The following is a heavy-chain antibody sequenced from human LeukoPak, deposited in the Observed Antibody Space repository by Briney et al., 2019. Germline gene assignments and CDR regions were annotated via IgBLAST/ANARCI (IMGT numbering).Heavy chain of an antibody. J-gene: IGHJ4*02. CDR1: GFTFSSYS. D-gene: IGHD3-22*01. CDR3: ARVLHRRNYDSSVYYGY. Sequence: GGSLRLSCAASGFTFSSYSMNWVRQAPGKGLEWVSYISSSDSTIYYAESVKGRFTISRDNDKNSLYLQMNSLRAEDTAVYYCARVLHRRNYDSSVYYGYWGQGTLVTVSS. V-gene: IGHV3-48*01. CDR2: ISSSDSTI.